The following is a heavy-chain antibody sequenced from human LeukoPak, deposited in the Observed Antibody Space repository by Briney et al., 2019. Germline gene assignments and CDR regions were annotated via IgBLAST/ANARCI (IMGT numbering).Heavy chain of an antibody. CDR2: ISGSGGST. CDR1: GFTFSSYA. D-gene: IGHD1-26*01. Sequence: GGSLRLSCAASGFTFSSYAMSWVRQAPGKGLEWVSAISGSGGSTYYADSVKGRFTISRDNSKNTLYLQMNSLRAEDTAVYYCANSTGSYKEFYYFDYWGQGTLVTVSS. CDR3: ANSTGSYKEFYYFDY. V-gene: IGHV3-23*01. J-gene: IGHJ4*02.